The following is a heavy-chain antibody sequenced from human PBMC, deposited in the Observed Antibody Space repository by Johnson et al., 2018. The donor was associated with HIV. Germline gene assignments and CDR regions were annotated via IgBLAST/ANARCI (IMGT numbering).Heavy chain of an antibody. CDR2: ISYDGSNK. V-gene: IGHV3-30*03. CDR1: GFTFSSYG. J-gene: IGHJ3*02. D-gene: IGHD3-10*01. CDR3: ARVGGWGAFDI. Sequence: VQLVESGGGVVQPGRSLRLSCAASGFTFSSYGMHWVRQAPGKGLDWVAVISYDGSNKYYADSVKGRFTISRDNSKNTLYLQMNSLRAEDTAVYYCARVGGWGAFDIWCQGTRVTVSS.